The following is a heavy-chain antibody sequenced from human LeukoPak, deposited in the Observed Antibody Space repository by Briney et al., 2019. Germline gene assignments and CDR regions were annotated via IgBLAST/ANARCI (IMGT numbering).Heavy chain of an antibody. CDR3: AKVKSAKVTPYADV. V-gene: IGHV3-23*01. D-gene: IGHD2-21*02. CDR2: ISGSGGST. J-gene: IGHJ6*02. Sequence: GGSLRLSCAASGFTFSSYAMSWVRQAPGKGLEWVSAISGSGGSTYYADSVKGRFAISRDNSKNTLYLQMNSLRAEDTAVYYCAKVKSAKVTPYADVWGQGTTVTVSS. CDR1: GFTFSSYA.